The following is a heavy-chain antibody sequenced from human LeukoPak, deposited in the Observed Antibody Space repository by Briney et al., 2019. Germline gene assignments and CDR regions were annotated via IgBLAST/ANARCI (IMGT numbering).Heavy chain of an antibody. CDR3: ARDSVTCTTTTCYGHWFDP. CDR2: ISSSGTSI. CDR1: GFIISSHE. Sequence: GGSLRLSCAASGFIISSHEMNWVRQAPGKGLEWVSYISSSGTSIYYADSVKGRFTISRDNAKNSLYLQMNSLRAEDTAIYYCARDSVTCTTTTCYGHWFDPWGQGTLVTVSS. V-gene: IGHV3-48*03. D-gene: IGHD2-2*01. J-gene: IGHJ5*02.